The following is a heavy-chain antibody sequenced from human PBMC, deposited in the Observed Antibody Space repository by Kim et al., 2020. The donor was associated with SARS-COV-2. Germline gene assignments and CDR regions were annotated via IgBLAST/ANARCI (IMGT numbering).Heavy chain of an antibody. V-gene: IGHV5-10-1*01. Sequence: GESLKISCKGSGYSFTSYWISWVRQMPGKGLEWMGRIDPSDSYTNYSPSFQGHVTISADKSISTAYLQWSSLKASDTAMYYCARLKYYGSGSSNGRVWFDPWGQGTLVTVSS. CDR2: IDPSDSYT. CDR3: ARLKYYGSGSSNGRVWFDP. J-gene: IGHJ5*02. CDR1: GYSFTSYW. D-gene: IGHD3-10*01.